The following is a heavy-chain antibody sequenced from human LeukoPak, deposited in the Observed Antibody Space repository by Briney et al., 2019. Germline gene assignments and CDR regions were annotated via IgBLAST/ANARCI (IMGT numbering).Heavy chain of an antibody. CDR2: IYYSGST. J-gene: IGHJ4*02. CDR1: GGSISNYY. D-gene: IGHD3-22*01. V-gene: IGHV4-59*01. Sequence: PSETLSLTCTVSGGSISNYYWSWIRQPPGKGLEWIGYIYYSGSTNYNPSLKSRVTISLDTSKNQFSLKLSSVTAADTAVYYCAKQPQYYYDSSGYWGYWGQGTLVTVSS. CDR3: AKQPQYYYDSSGYWGY.